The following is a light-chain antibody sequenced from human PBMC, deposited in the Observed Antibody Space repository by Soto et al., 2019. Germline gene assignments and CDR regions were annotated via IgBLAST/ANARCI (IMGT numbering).Light chain of an antibody. CDR1: QSVSSTY. CDR2: GAS. Sequence: EIVLTQSPGTLSLSPGERATLSCRASQSVSSTYLAWYQQKPGQAPRLLIYGASSRATGIPDRFSGSGSGTDFPLTIRRLVSEDVAVYYCQQYGSSPFTFGPGTKVDIK. J-gene: IGKJ3*01. V-gene: IGKV3-20*01. CDR3: QQYGSSPFT.